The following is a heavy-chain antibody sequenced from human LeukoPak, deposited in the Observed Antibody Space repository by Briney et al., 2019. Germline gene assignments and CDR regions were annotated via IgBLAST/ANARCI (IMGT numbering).Heavy chain of an antibody. D-gene: IGHD3-3*01. J-gene: IGHJ4*02. CDR1: GGSFSHNY. V-gene: IGHV4-34*01. CDR3: ARGVDSAKLGY. CDR2: IHPSGTT. Sequence: SSETLSLTCTVYGGSFSHNYWQWIRQPPGKGLEWIGEIHPSGTTTYNPSLESRVSISVDTPNNQFSLRLTSVTAADTAIYYCARGVDSAKLGYWGWGTLVTVSS.